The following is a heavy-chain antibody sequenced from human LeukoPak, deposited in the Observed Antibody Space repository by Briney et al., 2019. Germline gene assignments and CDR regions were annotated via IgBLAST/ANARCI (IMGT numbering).Heavy chain of an antibody. Sequence: LSGGSLRLSCAATGFTFSGSAMHWVRQASGKGLEWVGRIRSKANSYATAYAASVKGRFTISRDDSKNTAYLQMNSLKTEDTAAYYCTGKMAVDDYWGQGTLVTVSS. J-gene: IGHJ4*02. CDR1: GFTFSGSA. CDR2: IRSKANSYAT. V-gene: IGHV3-73*01. CDR3: TGKMAVDDY. D-gene: IGHD5-24*01.